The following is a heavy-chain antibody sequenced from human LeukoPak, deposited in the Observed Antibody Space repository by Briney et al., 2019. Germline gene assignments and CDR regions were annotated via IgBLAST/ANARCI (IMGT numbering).Heavy chain of an antibody. D-gene: IGHD3-3*01. V-gene: IGHV1-69*13. Sequence: GASVKVSCKASGGTFSSYAISWVRQAPGRGLEWMGGIIPIFGTANYAQKFQGRVTITADESTSTAYMELSSLRSEDTAVYYCARGLDYDFWSGYRHDYYYYYMDVWGKGTTVTVSS. CDR3: ARGLDYDFWSGYRHDYYYYYMDV. CDR2: IIPIFGTA. CDR1: GGTFSSYA. J-gene: IGHJ6*03.